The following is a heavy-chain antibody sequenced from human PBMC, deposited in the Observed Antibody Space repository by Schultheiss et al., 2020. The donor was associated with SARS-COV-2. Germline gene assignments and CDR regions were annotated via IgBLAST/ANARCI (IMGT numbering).Heavy chain of an antibody. Sequence: GGSLRLSCAASGFTFSSYWMHWVRQAPGKGLEWVSGISWNSGSIGYADSVKGRFTISRDNAKNSLYLQMNSLRAEDTAVYYCARGTPTTPFDYWGQGTLVTVSS. CDR1: GFTFSSYW. D-gene: IGHD1-1*01. CDR2: ISWNSGSI. V-gene: IGHV3-9*01. J-gene: IGHJ4*02. CDR3: ARGTPTTPFDY.